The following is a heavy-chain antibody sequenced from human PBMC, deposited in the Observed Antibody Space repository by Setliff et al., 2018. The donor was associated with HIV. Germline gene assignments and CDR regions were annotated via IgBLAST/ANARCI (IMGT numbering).Heavy chain of an antibody. V-gene: IGHV1-69*13. D-gene: IGHD6-19*01. CDR2: IIPMFGSA. CDR1: GGRFSSYA. Sequence: RASVKVSCKASGGRFSSYAMSWVRQAPGQGLEWMGGIIPMFGSANYAQKFQGRVTITADGSTRTVYMVLSSLKSEDTAVYYCTREAVAGDYYYYMDVWGKGTTVTVSS. CDR3: TREAVAGDYYYYMDV. J-gene: IGHJ6*03.